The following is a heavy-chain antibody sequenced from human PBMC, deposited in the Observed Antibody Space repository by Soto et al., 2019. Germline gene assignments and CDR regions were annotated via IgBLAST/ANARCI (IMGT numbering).Heavy chain of an antibody. V-gene: IGHV1-69*02. CDR2: IIPILGIA. CDR3: ARGLAAAGHNWFDP. J-gene: IGHJ5*02. D-gene: IGHD6-13*01. CDR1: GGTFSSYT. Sequence: ASVKVSCKASGGTFSSYTISWVRQTPGQGLEWMGRIIPILGIANYAQKFQGRVTITADKYTSTAYMELSSLRSEDTAVYYCARGLAAAGHNWFDPWGQGTLVTVSS.